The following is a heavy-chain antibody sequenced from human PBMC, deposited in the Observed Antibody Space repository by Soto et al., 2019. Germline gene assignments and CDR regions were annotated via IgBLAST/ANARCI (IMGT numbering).Heavy chain of an antibody. V-gene: IGHV3-33*01. CDR2: IWYDGSNK. CDR1: GFTFSSYG. J-gene: IGHJ4*02. D-gene: IGHD6-13*01. Sequence: QVQLVESGGGVVQPGRSLRLSCAASGFTFSSYGMHWVRQAPGKGMEWVAVIWYDGSNKYYADSVKGRFTISRHNSKNPLYLQMNSLRAEDTAVYYCASDHSSSWHFDYWGQGPLVTVSS. CDR3: ASDHSSSWHFDY.